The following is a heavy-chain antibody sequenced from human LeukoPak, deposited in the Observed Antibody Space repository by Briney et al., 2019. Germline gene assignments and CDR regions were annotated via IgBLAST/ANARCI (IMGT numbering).Heavy chain of an antibody. V-gene: IGHV4-59*01. D-gene: IGHD2-15*01. CDR3: ARLSWSLPYYYYGMDV. J-gene: IGHJ6*02. CDR2: IYYSGST. CDR1: GGSISSYY. Sequence: PSETLSLTCTVSGGSISSYYWSWIRQPPGKGLEWIGYIYYSGSTNYNPSLKSRVTISVDTSKNQFSLKLSSVTAADTAVYYCARLSWSLPYYYYGMDVWGQGTTVTVSS.